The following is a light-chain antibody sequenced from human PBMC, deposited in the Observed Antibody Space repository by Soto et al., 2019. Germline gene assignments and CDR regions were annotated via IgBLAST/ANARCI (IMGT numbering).Light chain of an antibody. V-gene: IGLV2-8*01. CDR2: EVS. CDR3: SSYAGSRNFYV. J-gene: IGLJ1*01. CDR1: SSDVGGYNH. Sequence: QSALTQPPSASGSPGHSVTISCTGTSSDVGGYNHVSWYQQYPGKAPKLMIYEVSKRPSGVPDRFSGSKSGNTASLTVSGLQAEDEADYYCSSYAGSRNFYVFGTGTQLTVL.